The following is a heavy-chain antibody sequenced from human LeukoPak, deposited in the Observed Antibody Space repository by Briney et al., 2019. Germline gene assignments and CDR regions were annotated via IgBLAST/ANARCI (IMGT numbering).Heavy chain of an antibody. CDR2: NYPGDSDT. CDR3: ARRVSSSGFDAFDV. J-gene: IGHJ3*01. CDR1: GYSFATYW. Sequence: GESLKISCKGSGYSFATYWIGWVRQMPGKGLEWMGINYPGDSDTTYSPSFQGQVTMSADKSISTAYLQWSSLKTSDTAMYYCARRVSSSGFDAFDVWGQGTMVTVSS. D-gene: IGHD5-12*01. V-gene: IGHV5-51*01.